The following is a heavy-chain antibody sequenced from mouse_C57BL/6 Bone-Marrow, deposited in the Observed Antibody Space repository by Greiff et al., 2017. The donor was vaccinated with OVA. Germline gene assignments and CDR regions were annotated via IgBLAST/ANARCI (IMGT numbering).Heavy chain of an antibody. Sequence: QVQLQQPGPELVKPGASVRLSCKASAYTFTSYCIPWVKQSPGQGLEWIGMIQPNSGSTNYNEKFKSKATLTVDKSSSTAYMQLSSLTAEDSAVYYCASSIYYYGSLYWGQGTSVTVSS. D-gene: IGHD1-1*01. CDR3: ASSIYYYGSLY. V-gene: IGHV1-64*01. CDR1: AYTFTSYC. CDR2: IQPNSGST. J-gene: IGHJ4*01.